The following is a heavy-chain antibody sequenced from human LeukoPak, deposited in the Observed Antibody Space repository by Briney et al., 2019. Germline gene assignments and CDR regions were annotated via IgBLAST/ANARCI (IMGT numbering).Heavy chain of an antibody. CDR3: ASTTRGGTYYYYMDV. CDR1: GFTFSSYD. V-gene: IGHV3-13*01. Sequence: GGSLRLSCAASGFTFSSYDMHWVRQATGKGLEWVSAIGTAGDTYYPGSVKGRFTISRENAKNSLYLQMNSLRAEDTAVYYCASTTRGGTYYYYMDVWGKGTTVTISS. CDR2: IGTAGDT. D-gene: IGHD1-1*01. J-gene: IGHJ6*03.